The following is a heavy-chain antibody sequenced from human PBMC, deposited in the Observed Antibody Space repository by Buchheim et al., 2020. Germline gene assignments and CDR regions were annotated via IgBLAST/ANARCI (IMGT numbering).Heavy chain of an antibody. CDR1: GFTFSSYA. CDR2: ISYDGRNK. J-gene: IGHJ6*02. D-gene: IGHD2-2*01. V-gene: IGHV3-30*04. Sequence: VQLVESGGGLVQPGGSLRLSCAASGFTFSSYAMHWVRQAPGKGLEWVAVISYDGRNKDYADSVKGRFTISRDNSKNTLYLQMNSLRAADTAGYYCARDRRYCSSTSCYLHYGMDVWGQGST. CDR3: ARDRRYCSSTSCYLHYGMDV.